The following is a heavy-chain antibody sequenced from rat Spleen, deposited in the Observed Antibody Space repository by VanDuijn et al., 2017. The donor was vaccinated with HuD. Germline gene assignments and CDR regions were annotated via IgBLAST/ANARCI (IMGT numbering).Heavy chain of an antibody. Sequence: QVQLKESGPGLVQPSQTLSLTCTVSGFSLNTYTVSWIRQPPGKGLEWIAAMSGGRSTYYNSALESRLSISGDSSKGQIFLKMNSLQTEYTAMYFCARSNGYGPFDYWCQGVMVTVSS. CDR2: MSGGRST. V-gene: IGHV2-6*01. D-gene: IGHD1-3*01. J-gene: IGHJ2*01. CDR1: GFSLNTYT. CDR3: ARSNGYGPFDY.